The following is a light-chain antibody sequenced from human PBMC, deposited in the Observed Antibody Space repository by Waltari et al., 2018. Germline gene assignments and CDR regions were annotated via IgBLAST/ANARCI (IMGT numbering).Light chain of an antibody. Sequence: DIVMTQSPDSLAVSLGERAPIHCKSSQSVLYSTNNKNYLAWYQQKPGQPPKLLIYWASTRESGVPDRFSGSGSGTDFTLTISSLQAEDVAVYYCQQYYSTPQIFGPGTKVDIK. J-gene: IGKJ3*01. CDR1: QSVLYSTNNKNY. V-gene: IGKV4-1*01. CDR3: QQYYSTPQI. CDR2: WAS.